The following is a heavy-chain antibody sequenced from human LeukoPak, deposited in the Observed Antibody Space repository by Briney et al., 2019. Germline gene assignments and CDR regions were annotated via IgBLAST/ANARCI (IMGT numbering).Heavy chain of an antibody. CDR1: GGSFSGYY. V-gene: IGHV4-34*01. D-gene: IGHD3-10*01. CDR2: INHSGST. Sequence: PSETLSLTCAVHGGSFSGYYWSWIRQPPGKGLEWIGEINHSGSTNYNPSLKSRVTISVDTSKNQFSLKLSSVTAADTAVYYCARWMVRGVIVYFDYWGQGTLVTVSS. J-gene: IGHJ4*02. CDR3: ARWMVRGVIVYFDY.